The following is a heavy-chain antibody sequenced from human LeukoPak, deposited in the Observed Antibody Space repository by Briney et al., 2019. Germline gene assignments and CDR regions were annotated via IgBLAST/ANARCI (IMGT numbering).Heavy chain of an antibody. V-gene: IGHV4-4*02. J-gene: IGHJ4*02. CDR2: VHLDGRT. Sequence: PSGTLSLICGVSGGSISSTNWWTWVRPPPGKGLEWIGEVHLDGRTNYNPSLASRLTMSVDFSENHISLKLTSVTAADTAVYYCAREGGFYRPLDYSGQGTLVTVSS. D-gene: IGHD3-3*01. CDR1: GGSISSTNW. CDR3: AREGGFYRPLDY.